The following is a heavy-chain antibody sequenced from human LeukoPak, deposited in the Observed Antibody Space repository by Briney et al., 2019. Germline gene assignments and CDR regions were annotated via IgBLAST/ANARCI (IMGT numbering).Heavy chain of an antibody. CDR2: ISGSGGST. J-gene: IGHJ4*02. V-gene: IGHV3-23*01. CDR1: GFTFSSYA. D-gene: IGHD2-15*01. CDR3: AKVGVVVVAAADY. Sequence: GGSLRLSCAASGFTFSSYAMSWVRQAPGKGLEWVSAISGSGGSTYYADSVKGRFTISRDNSKNTLYLQMNGLRAEDTAVYYCAKVGVVVVAAADYWGQGTLVTVSS.